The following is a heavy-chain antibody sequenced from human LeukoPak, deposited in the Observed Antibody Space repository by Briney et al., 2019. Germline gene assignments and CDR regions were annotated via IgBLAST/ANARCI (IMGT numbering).Heavy chain of an antibody. CDR3: ARQKCTSTSCLTKNAFDI. CDR1: GSISSYY. CDR2: IYTSGST. V-gene: IGHV4-4*09. Sequence: PSETLSLTCTVSGSISSYYWGWIRQPPGKGLEWIGYIYTSGSTNSNPSLKSRVTISVDTSKNQFSLDLSSVTAADTAVYYCARQKCTSTSCLTKNAFDIWGQGTMVTVSS. D-gene: IGHD2-2*01. J-gene: IGHJ3*02.